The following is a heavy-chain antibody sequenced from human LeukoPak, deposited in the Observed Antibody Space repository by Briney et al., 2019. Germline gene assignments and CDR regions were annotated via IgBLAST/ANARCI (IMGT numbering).Heavy chain of an antibody. D-gene: IGHD6-19*01. V-gene: IGHV3-23*01. J-gene: IGHJ4*02. CDR2: ISGSGGST. CDR1: GFTFSSYA. Sequence: PGGSLRLSCAASGFTFSSYAMSWVRQAPGKGLDGVSAISGSGGSTYYADSVKGRFTISRDNSKNTLYLQMNSLRAEDTAVYYCAKAGPGIAVAGTPVVFDYWGQGTLVTVSS. CDR3: AKAGPGIAVAGTPVVFDY.